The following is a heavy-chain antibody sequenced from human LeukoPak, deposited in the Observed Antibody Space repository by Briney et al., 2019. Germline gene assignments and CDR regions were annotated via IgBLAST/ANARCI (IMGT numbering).Heavy chain of an antibody. CDR1: GFSLSTSGVG. V-gene: IGHV2-5*02. CDR2: IYWDDDK. D-gene: IGHD3-10*01. CDR3: ARYYGSGSRLDY. Sequence: SGPTQVNPTQTLTLTCTFSGFSLSTSGVGVGWIRQPPGKALEWLALIYWDDDKRYCPSLKSRLTITKDTSKNQVVLTMTNMDPVDTATYYCARYYGSGSRLDYWGQGTLVTVSS. J-gene: IGHJ4*02.